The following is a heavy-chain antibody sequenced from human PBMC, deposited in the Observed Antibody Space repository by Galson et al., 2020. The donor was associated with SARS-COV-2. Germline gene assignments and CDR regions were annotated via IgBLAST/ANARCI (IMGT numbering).Heavy chain of an antibody. J-gene: IGHJ4*02. D-gene: IGHD3-10*01. CDR3: STFTLVRGDMDY. Sequence: VGSLRLSCAVSGFTFSYAWMSWVRQAPGKGLEWVGRIKSQSDGGTTQYAAPVKGRFTIFRDDSENTLFLQMDSLTTEDTAVYYCSTFTLVRGDMDYWGQGTLVTVSS. CDR2: IKSQSDGGTT. V-gene: IGHV3-15*01. CDR1: GFTFSYAW.